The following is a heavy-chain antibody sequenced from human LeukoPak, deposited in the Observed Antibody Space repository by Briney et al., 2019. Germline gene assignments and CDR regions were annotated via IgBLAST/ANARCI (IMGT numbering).Heavy chain of an antibody. V-gene: IGHV3-9*01. J-gene: IGHJ4*02. CDR1: GFTFDDYA. CDR2: ISWNSGSI. Sequence: GRSLRLSCAASGFTFDDYAMHWVRQAPGKGLEWVSGISWNSGSIGYADPVKGRFTISRDNAKNSLYLQMNSLRAEDTALYYCAKDMTPGEGEIFDYWGQGTLVTVSS. CDR3: AKDMTPGEGEIFDY. D-gene: IGHD3-16*01.